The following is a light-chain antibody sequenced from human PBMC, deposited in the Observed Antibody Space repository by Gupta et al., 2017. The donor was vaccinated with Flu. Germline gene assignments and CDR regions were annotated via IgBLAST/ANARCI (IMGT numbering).Light chain of an antibody. Sequence: QSVLTQPPSASGTPGQRVTISCSGSSSNIGSNTVNWYQQLPGTAPKLLIYGHNHRPSGVPDRFSGSKSGTSASLAISGLQSEDEADYYCAAWDDSLNGFGVFGGGTKLTVL. J-gene: IGLJ3*02. CDR1: SSNIGSNT. CDR2: GHN. CDR3: AAWDDSLNGFGV. V-gene: IGLV1-44*01.